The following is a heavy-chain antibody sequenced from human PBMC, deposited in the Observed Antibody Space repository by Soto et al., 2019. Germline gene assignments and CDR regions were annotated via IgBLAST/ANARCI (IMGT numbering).Heavy chain of an antibody. CDR1: GYTFTSYS. D-gene: IGHD2-15*01. V-gene: IGHV1-3*01. Sequence: ASVKVSCKASGYTFTSYSTHWVRQAPGQRLEWMGWINAGNGNTKYSQKFQGRVTITRDTSASTAYMELSSLRSEDTAVYYCARGYCSGGSCYLFDYWGQGTLVTVSS. J-gene: IGHJ4*02. CDR2: INAGNGNT. CDR3: ARGYCSGGSCYLFDY.